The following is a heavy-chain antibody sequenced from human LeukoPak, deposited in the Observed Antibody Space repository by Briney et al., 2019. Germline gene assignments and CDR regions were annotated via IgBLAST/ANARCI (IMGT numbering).Heavy chain of an antibody. J-gene: IGHJ6*03. CDR1: GFTFTDYS. CDR3: ARDLAPYGGNEYFHYYYMDV. D-gene: IGHD4-23*01. Sequence: GGSLRLSCAASGFTFTDYSITWVRQTPGRGLEWVAAISSRGRYIYYSDSVKGRFTISRDNARNSLFLQMNSLTVEDTAVYYCARDLAPYGGNEYFHYYYMDVWGKGTTVTVSS. CDR2: ISSRGRYI. V-gene: IGHV3-21*01.